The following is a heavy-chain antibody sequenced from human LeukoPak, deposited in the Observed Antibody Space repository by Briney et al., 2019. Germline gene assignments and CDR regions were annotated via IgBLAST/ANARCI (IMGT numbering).Heavy chain of an antibody. CDR3: AKESEEEQLLGEAMFDH. CDR1: GFTFSSYG. CDR2: IWYDGSNK. V-gene: IGHV3-33*03. Sequence: GRSLRLSCAASGFTFSSYGMHWVRQAPGKGLEWVAVIWYDGSNKYYADSVKGRFIISRDNSKNTLYLQMDSLTSEDTALYSCAKESEEEQLLGEAMFDHWGRGTLLTVSS. J-gene: IGHJ2*01. D-gene: IGHD1-26*01.